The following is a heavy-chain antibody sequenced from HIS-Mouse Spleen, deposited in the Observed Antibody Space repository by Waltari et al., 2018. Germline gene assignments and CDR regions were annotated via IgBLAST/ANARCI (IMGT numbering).Heavy chain of an antibody. Sequence: EVQLVESGGGLVQPGGSRRLSCAASGFPCSSYGMSVVRQAPGKGLEWVANIKQDGSEKYYVDSVKGRFTISRDNAKNSLYLQMNSLRAEDTAVYYCAREGDSGSYFDYWGQGTLVTVSS. CDR2: IKQDGSEK. CDR3: AREGDSGSYFDY. J-gene: IGHJ4*02. V-gene: IGHV3-7*01. D-gene: IGHD1-26*01. CDR1: GFPCSSYG.